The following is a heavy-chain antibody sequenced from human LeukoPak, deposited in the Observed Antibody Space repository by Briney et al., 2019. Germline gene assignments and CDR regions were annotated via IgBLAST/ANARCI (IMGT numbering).Heavy chain of an antibody. CDR3: ARERSGWSYTFDY. J-gene: IGHJ4*02. V-gene: IGHV3-53*01. Sequence: GGSLRLSCAASGFTVSSNYMSWVRQAPGKGLEWVSIIYSDGSTYYADSVKGRFTISRDNSKNTLYLQMNSLRAEDTAVYYCARERSGWSYTFDYWGQGTPVTVSS. D-gene: IGHD6-19*01. CDR2: IYSDGST. CDR1: GFTVSSNY.